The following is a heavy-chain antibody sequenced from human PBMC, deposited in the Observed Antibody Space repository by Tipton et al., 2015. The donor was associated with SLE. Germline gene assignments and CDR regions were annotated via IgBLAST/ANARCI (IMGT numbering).Heavy chain of an antibody. Sequence: SLRLSCAASGFTFSSYGMHWVRQAPGKGLEWVAVISYDGSNKYYADSVKGRFTISRDNSKNTLYLQMNSLRPEDTAVYYCAAELLNAFDIWGQGTMVTVSS. CDR3: AAELLNAFDI. CDR1: GFTFSSYG. CDR2: ISYDGSNK. J-gene: IGHJ3*02. D-gene: IGHD3-10*01. V-gene: IGHV3-30*19.